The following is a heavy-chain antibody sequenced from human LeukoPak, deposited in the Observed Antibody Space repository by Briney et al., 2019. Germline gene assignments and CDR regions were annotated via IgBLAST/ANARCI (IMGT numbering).Heavy chain of an antibody. D-gene: IGHD5-12*01. Sequence: SXTLSLTCTVSGGSISSYYWSWIRQPPGKGMEWIGYIYYSGSTNYNPSLKRRVTISVDKSKNKFSQKQSSVTAADTAVYYCARVGWLRFRWFDPWGQGTLVTVSS. V-gene: IGHV4-59*12. CDR1: GGSISSYY. CDR3: ARVGWLRFRWFDP. J-gene: IGHJ5*02. CDR2: IYYSGST.